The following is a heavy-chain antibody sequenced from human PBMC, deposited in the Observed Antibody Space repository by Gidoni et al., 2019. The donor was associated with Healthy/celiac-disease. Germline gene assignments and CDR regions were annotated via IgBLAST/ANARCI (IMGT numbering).Heavy chain of an antibody. CDR1: GGSISSYY. V-gene: IGHV4-59*01. CDR2: IYYSGST. CDR3: ARWSPYSGSYYYYGMDV. J-gene: IGHJ6*02. D-gene: IGHD1-26*01. Sequence: QVQLQESGPGLVKPSETLSLTCTVSGGSISSYYWSWIRQPPGKGLEWIGYIYYSGSTNYNPSLKSRVTISVDTSKNQFSLKLSSVTAADTAVYYCARWSPYSGSYYYYGMDVWGQGTTVTVSS.